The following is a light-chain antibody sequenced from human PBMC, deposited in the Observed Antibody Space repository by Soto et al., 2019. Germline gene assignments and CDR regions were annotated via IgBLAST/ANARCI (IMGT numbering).Light chain of an antibody. CDR1: HSVNSH. J-gene: IGKJ5*01. V-gene: IGKV3-15*01. Sequence: MLMTQSPSILSVSTGARVTLSCRTSHSVNSHVAWYQQKPGQAPRLLLYGASTRATGIPVRFSGSGFGTEFTLTISSLQSEDFAGYYCQQYKNWPLFGQGTRLEI. CDR3: QQYKNWPL. CDR2: GAS.